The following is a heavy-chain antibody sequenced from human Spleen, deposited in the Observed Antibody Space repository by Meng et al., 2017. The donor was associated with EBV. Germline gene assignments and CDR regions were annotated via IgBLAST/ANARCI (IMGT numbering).Heavy chain of an antibody. Sequence: QGHLVQSGSEFKKPGASVKVSCKTSGYSFSKYTLNWVRQAPGQGLEWLGRLNTNTGNPTYAQAFTGRFVLSLDTSVNTAYLEISSLEAEDTAVYYCVRENDYGGNFWYFDLWGRGTLVTVSS. CDR3: VRENDYGGNFWYFDL. V-gene: IGHV7-4-1*02. CDR2: LNTNTGNP. CDR1: GYSFSKYT. D-gene: IGHD4-23*01. J-gene: IGHJ2*01.